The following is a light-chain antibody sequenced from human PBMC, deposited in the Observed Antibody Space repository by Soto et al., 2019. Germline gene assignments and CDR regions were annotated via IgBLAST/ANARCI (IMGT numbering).Light chain of an antibody. J-gene: IGLJ2*01. CDR2: EVS. V-gene: IGLV2-8*01. CDR3: SSFAGNNNLV. Sequence: QSALTQPPSASGSPGQSVTISCTGTSSDVGGYNYVSWYQQHPGKAPKLMISEVSKRPSGVHDRFSGSKSGNTASLTVSGLQDEDEADYFCSSFAGNNNLVFGGGTKLTV. CDR1: SSDVGGYNY.